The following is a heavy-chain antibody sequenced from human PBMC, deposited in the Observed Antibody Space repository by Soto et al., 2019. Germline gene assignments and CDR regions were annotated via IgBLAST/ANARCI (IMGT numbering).Heavy chain of an antibody. J-gene: IGHJ4*02. CDR3: ARHTSGWHYYDY. CDR1: GFNFSDHY. Sequence: GGSLRLSCAASGFNFSDHYMNWIRQAPGKGLEWVSYISGNSRYTNFADSVKGRFTISRDNAKNSLYLQMNSLRAEDTAVYYCARHTSGWHYYDYWGQGTPVTVSS. CDR2: ISGNSRYT. V-gene: IGHV3-11*06. D-gene: IGHD6-19*01.